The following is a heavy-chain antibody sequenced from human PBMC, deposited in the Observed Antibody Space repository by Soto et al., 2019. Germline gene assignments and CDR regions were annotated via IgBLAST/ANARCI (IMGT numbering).Heavy chain of an antibody. CDR3: AKDHDPYYYYYMDV. CDR1: GFTFSSYA. Sequence: GGSLRLSCAASGFTFSSYAMSWVRQAPGKGLEWVSAISGSGGSTYYADSVKGRFTISRDNSKNTLYLQMSSLRAEDTAVYYCAKDHDPYYYYYMDVWGKGTTVTVSS. D-gene: IGHD1-1*01. J-gene: IGHJ6*03. CDR2: ISGSGGST. V-gene: IGHV3-23*01.